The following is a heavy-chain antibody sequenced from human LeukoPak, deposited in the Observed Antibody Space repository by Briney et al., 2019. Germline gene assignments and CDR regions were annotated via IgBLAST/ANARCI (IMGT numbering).Heavy chain of an antibody. Sequence: KPSETLSLTCAVYGGSFSGYYWSWIRQPPGKGLEWIGEINHSGSTNYNPSLKSRVTISVDTSKNQFSLKLSSVTAADTAVYYCARVVVVVSTRTQYYYYYMDVWGKGTTVTVSS. J-gene: IGHJ6*03. V-gene: IGHV4-34*01. D-gene: IGHD3-22*01. CDR3: ARVVVVVSTRTQYYYYYMDV. CDR1: GGSFSGYY. CDR2: INHSGST.